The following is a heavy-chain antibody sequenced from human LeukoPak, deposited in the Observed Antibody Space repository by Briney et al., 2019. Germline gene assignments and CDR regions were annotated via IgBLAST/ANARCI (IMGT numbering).Heavy chain of an antibody. CDR1: GGSIGPYY. J-gene: IGHJ4*02. V-gene: IGHV4-4*07. CDR2: IYTTGTA. Sequence: PSETLSLTCIISGGSIGPYYWSWIRQAAGKGPEWIGRIYTTGTADYNPSLKGRVFLSVDTSKNQFSLKVTSVTAADTAVYYCAGERGEEYSSGWYKRNYFDNWGQGIRVTVSS. D-gene: IGHD6-19*01. CDR3: AGERGEEYSSGWYKRNYFDN.